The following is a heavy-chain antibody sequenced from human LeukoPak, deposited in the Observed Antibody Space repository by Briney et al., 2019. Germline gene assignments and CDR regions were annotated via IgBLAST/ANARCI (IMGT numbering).Heavy chain of an antibody. CDR3: AKVEGSSWYGSFDY. CDR1: GFTFSSYA. CDR2: ISGSGGST. D-gene: IGHD6-13*01. J-gene: IGHJ4*02. Sequence: PGGSLRLSCAASGFTFSSYAMSWVRQAPGKGLEWVSAISGSGGSTYYADSVKGRFTISRDNSKNTLYLQMNSLRAEDAAVYYYAKVEGSSWYGSFDYWGQGTLVTVSS. V-gene: IGHV3-23*01.